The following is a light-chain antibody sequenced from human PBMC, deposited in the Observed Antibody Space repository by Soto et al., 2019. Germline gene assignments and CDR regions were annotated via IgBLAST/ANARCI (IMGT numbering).Light chain of an antibody. J-gene: IGKJ5*01. Sequence: VLTHAPATLSVSAWQRATLSCTASKRVDFHLAWYQHKPGQAPRILLYGASSRATGIPDRFSGSGSCTDFTLTISILEPQDVAVYVCQRYGSSPLLTFGQGTRLEI. CDR2: GAS. V-gene: IGKV3-20*01. CDR1: KRVDFH. CDR3: QRYGSSPLLT.